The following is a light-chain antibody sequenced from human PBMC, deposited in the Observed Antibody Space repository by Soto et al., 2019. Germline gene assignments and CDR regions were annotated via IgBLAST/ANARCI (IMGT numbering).Light chain of an antibody. V-gene: IGLV2-8*01. CDR2: EVN. CDR3: SSYAGSSNV. CDR1: SSDIGYYNY. Sequence: QSALTQPASVSGSPGQWITISCTGTSSDIGYYNYVSWYRQDPGKAPKLMIYEVNKRPSGVPDRFSGSKSGNTASLTVSGLQAEDEADYYCSSYAGSSNVFGTGTKLTVL. J-gene: IGLJ1*01.